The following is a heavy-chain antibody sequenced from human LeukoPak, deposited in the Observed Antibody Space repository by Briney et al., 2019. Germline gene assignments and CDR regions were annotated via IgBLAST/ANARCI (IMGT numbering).Heavy chain of an antibody. V-gene: IGHV1-58*01. Sequence: SVKVSCKASGFTFTSSAVQWVRQARGQRLEWIGWIVVGSGNTNYAQKFQERVTITRDMSTSTAYMELNSLRSEDTAVYYCAAASPRENYYYYYMDVWGKGTTVTVSS. CDR2: IVVGSGNT. CDR3: AAASPRENYYYYYMDV. CDR1: GFTFTSSA. J-gene: IGHJ6*03.